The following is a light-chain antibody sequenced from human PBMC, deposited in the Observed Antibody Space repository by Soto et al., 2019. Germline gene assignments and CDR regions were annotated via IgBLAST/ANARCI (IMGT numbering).Light chain of an antibody. Sequence: EIVMTQSPATLSVSPGERVTLSCRASQSVSSNLAWYQQTPGQAPRLLIYGASNRATGIPATFSGSGSGTEFTLTISSLQSEDFAVYYCQQYNNWPRGTFGQGTKLDIK. CDR1: QSVSSN. CDR3: QQYNNWPRGT. J-gene: IGKJ2*01. V-gene: IGKV3D-15*01. CDR2: GAS.